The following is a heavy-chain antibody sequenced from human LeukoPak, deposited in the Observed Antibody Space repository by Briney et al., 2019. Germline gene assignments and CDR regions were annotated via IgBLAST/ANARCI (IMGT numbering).Heavy chain of an antibody. CDR2: ISQSGGDV. Sequence: GGSLRLSCAASGFTFSDYYMNWIRQTPGKGLEWISYISQSGGDVNYADSVAGRFTISRYNAKNSVNLHMNNLRVEDTAVYYCVKTARLADYGGQGTLVTVSS. CDR3: VKTARLADY. CDR1: GFTFSDYY. V-gene: IGHV3-11*04. J-gene: IGHJ4*02. D-gene: IGHD6-6*01.